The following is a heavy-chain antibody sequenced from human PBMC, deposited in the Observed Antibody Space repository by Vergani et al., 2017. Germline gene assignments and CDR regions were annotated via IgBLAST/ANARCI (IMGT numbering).Heavy chain of an antibody. CDR2: IHYSGST. CDR3: ARKSKNYYDSSGYYTGWFDP. Sequence: QLQLQESGPGLVKPSATLSLTCSVSGASIRSSNYYWGWIRQPPGKGLEWIASIHYSGSTYYNPSLKSRVTISVDTSKNQFSLKLSSVTAADTAVYYCARKSKNYYDSSGYYTGWFDPWGQGTLVTVSS. J-gene: IGHJ5*02. V-gene: IGHV4-39*01. D-gene: IGHD3-22*01. CDR1: GASIRSSNYY.